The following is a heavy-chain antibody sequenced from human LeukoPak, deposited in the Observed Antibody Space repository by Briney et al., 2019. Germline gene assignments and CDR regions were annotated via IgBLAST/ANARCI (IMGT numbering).Heavy chain of an antibody. CDR3: ARDRTGYGHFDY. D-gene: IGHD4-17*01. J-gene: IGHJ4*02. CDR2: IYYSGST. V-gene: IGHV4-30-4*08. Sequence: SQTLSLTCTVSGGSISSADYHWNSIRQPPGKGLEWIGYIYYSGSTYYNPSLQSRVIISVDTSKHQFSLKLSSVTAADTAVYYCARDRTGYGHFDYWGQGTLVTVSS. CDR1: GGSISSADYH.